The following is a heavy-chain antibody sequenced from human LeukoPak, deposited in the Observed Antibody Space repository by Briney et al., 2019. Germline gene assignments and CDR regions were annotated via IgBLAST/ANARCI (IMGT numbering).Heavy chain of an antibody. CDR3: ISDSEGRSGGDD. Sequence: GGSLRPSCSASGFRFSAFWMDWVRQIPGKGLGWVSRISPDGSTTTYADSVTGRFTISRDNVKNSMYLQMNSLRAEDTAVYYCISDSEGRSGGDDWGEGAQVTVSS. V-gene: IGHV3-74*03. D-gene: IGHD1-26*01. CDR2: ISPDGSTT. J-gene: IGHJ4*01. CDR1: GFRFSAFW.